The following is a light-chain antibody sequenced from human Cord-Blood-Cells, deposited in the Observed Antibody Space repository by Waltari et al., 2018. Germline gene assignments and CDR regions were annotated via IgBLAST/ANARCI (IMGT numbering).Light chain of an antibody. CDR3: NSRESSGNHYV. J-gene: IGLJ1*01. V-gene: IGLV3-19*01. CDR1: SLRSYY. Sequence: SSELTQDHAVSVALGQTVRITCQGDSLRSYYASWYQQKPGQAPVLVIYGKNNRPSGIPDRFSGSSSGNTASLTITGAQAEDEADYYCNSRESSGNHYVFGTGTKVTVL. CDR2: GKN.